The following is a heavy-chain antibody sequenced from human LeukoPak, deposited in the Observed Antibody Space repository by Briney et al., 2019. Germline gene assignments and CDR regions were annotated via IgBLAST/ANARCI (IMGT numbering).Heavy chain of an antibody. V-gene: IGHV1-2*02. CDR3: ARIRGGNNYHFDF. CDR2: INPNSAAT. D-gene: IGHD1-26*01. Sequence: ASVKVSCKTSGYTFSDYYTHWVRQAPGQGLEWMGWINPNSAATNYARRFQGRVTMARDTSISTAYMELSRLTSDDTAVYYCARIRGGNNYHFDFWGQGTLVTVSS. J-gene: IGHJ4*02. CDR1: GYTFSDYY.